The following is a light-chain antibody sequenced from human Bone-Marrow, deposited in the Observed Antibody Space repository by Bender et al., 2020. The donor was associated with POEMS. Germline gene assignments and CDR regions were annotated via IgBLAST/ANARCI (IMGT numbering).Light chain of an antibody. J-gene: IGLJ2*01. Sequence: LTLPHSPSVSPRQTDSTSRPPHPSHDPHNTPYQHNPFHSPVLVIYQYTKRPSGIPERFSGSNSGNTATLTISGTQAMDEADYYCQAWDTYSVIFGGG. CDR3: QAWDTYSVI. CDR2: QYT. CDR1: PSHDPH. V-gene: IGLV3-1*01.